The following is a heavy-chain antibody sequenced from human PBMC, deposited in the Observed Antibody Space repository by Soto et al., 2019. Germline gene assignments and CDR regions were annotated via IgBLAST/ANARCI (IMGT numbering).Heavy chain of an antibody. V-gene: IGHV3-33*01. CDR3: ARDGQWLPRDGLRSSYYFDY. D-gene: IGHD6-19*01. CDR1: GFNFSSYV. Sequence: QVQLVESGGGVVQPGRSLRLSCAASGFNFSSYVMHWVRQAPGKGLEWVAVIWYDGGNKYYADSVKGRFTISRDNSKNTLYLQRNSLRAEDTAVYYCARDGQWLPRDGLRSSYYFDYCVQGTLVTVAS. J-gene: IGHJ4*02. CDR2: IWYDGGNK.